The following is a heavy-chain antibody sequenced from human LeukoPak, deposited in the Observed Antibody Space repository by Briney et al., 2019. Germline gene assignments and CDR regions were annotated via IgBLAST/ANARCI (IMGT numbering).Heavy chain of an antibody. CDR1: GYTFTSYG. CDR3: ARDTSIIVATSVCEY. V-gene: IGHV1-18*01. D-gene: IGHD5-12*01. Sequence: ASVKVSCKASGYTFTSYGISWVRQAPGQGLEWMGWISAYNGNTNYAQKLQGRVTMTTDTSTSTAYMELRGLRSDDTAVYYCARDTSIIVATSVCEYWGQGTLVTVSS. J-gene: IGHJ4*02. CDR2: ISAYNGNT.